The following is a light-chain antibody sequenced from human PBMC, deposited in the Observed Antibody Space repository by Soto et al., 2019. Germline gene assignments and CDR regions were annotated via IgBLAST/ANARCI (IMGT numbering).Light chain of an antibody. CDR1: QSISSW. J-gene: IGKJ1*01. CDR2: KAS. Sequence: DIQMTQSPSTLSASVGDRVTITCRASQSISSWLAWYQQKPGQAPKLLINKASTLQSGVPSRFSGSGSGTEFTLAISSLQPDDSATYYCQQYNDNRTFGQGTKV. CDR3: QQYNDNRT. V-gene: IGKV1-5*03.